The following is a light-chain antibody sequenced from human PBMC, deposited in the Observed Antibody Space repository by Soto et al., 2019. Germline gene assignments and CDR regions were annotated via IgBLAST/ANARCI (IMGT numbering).Light chain of an antibody. Sequence: EIVLTQSPGTLSLSPGERATLSCRTSQSVSSSYLAWYQQRPGQAPRLLLYGASSRATGIPARFSGSGSGADFTLTISRLEPEDFAVYYCQQYGNSPRWTFGQGTKVDIK. CDR1: QSVSSSY. J-gene: IGKJ1*01. CDR2: GAS. V-gene: IGKV3-20*01. CDR3: QQYGNSPRWT.